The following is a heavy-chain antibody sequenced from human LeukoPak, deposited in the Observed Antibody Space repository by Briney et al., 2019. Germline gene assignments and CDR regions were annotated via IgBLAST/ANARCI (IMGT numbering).Heavy chain of an antibody. CDR3: ARLVGAAAGP. CDR1: GFTFSSYS. J-gene: IGHJ5*02. V-gene: IGHV3-21*04. D-gene: IGHD6-13*01. Sequence: GGSPRPSCAASGFTFSSYSMNWVRQAPGKGLEWVSSISSSSSYIYYADSVKGRFTISRDNAKNSLYLQMNSLRAKDTAVYYCARLVGAAAGPWGQGTLVTVSS. CDR2: ISSSSSYI.